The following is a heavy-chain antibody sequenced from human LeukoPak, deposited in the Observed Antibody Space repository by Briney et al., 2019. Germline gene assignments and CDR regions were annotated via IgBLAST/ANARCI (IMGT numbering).Heavy chain of an antibody. D-gene: IGHD3-3*01. CDR3: ARDGSFGVVIRRYYYCYMDV. V-gene: IGHV3-23*01. Sequence: PGGSLRLSCAASGFTFSSYAMSWVRQAPGKGLEWVSAISGSGGSTYYADSVKGRFTISRDNAKNSLYLQMNSLRAEDTAVYYCARDGSFGVVIRRYYYCYMDVWGKGTTVTVSS. J-gene: IGHJ6*03. CDR1: GFTFSSYA. CDR2: ISGSGGST.